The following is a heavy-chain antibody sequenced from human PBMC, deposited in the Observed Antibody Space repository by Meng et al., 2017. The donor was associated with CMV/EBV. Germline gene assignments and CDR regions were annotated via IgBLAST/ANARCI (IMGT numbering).Heavy chain of an antibody. V-gene: IGHV3-72*01. CDR2: SRVKVNSYPT. D-gene: IGHD3-10*01. J-gene: IGHJ4*02. CDR3: ARDSMKGRGFDY. CDR1: GFTFSDHY. Sequence: GGSLRLSCATSGFTFSDHYMDWFRQAPGKGLEWVARSRVKVNSYPTEHAASVKGRFTISRDDLENSLYLQMNSLKTEDTAVYYCARDSMKGRGFDYWGQGTLVTVSS.